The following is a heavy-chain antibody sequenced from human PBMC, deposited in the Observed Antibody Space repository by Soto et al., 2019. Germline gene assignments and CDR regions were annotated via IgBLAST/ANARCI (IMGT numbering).Heavy chain of an antibody. V-gene: IGHV3-11*01. CDR1: GFSFSDYY. CDR3: ARSYGLI. J-gene: IGHJ4*02. D-gene: IGHD3-16*01. Sequence: GGSLRLSSAASGFSFSDYYMSWIRQTPGGGLEWISYTTSSGSTKYYADSVKGRFTVSRDNAKNSMYLQMNSLRAEDTAVYYCARSYGLIWGPGTLVTVSS. CDR2: TTSSGSTK.